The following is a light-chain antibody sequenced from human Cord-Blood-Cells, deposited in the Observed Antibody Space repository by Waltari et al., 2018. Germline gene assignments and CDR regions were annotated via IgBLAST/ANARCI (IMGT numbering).Light chain of an antibody. CDR2: DVS. V-gene: IGLV2-14*01. CDR1: RRHVAGYHY. Sequence: QSALPPPASVSGSPGQSITISCTAPRRHVAGYHYVSWYQQHPGKAPKLHIYDVSNRPSGVSNRFSGSKSGNTAALTISGLQAEDEADYYCSSYTSSSTYVFGTGTKVTVL. J-gene: IGLJ1*01. CDR3: SSYTSSSTYV.